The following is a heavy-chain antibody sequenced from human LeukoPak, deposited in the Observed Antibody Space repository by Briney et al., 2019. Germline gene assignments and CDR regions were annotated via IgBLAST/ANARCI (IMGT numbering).Heavy chain of an antibody. J-gene: IGHJ3*02. V-gene: IGHV4-39*01. CDR1: GGSISSTTYY. Sequence: SEALSLTCTVSGGSISSTTYYWGWTRQPPGKGLEWIGSIHYSGSTYYNPSLKSRLTISVDTSKNQFSLKLSSVTAADTAVYYCARSVAVAAPTDAFEIWGQWTMVTVSS. D-gene: IGHD6-19*01. CDR2: IHYSGST. CDR3: ARSVAVAAPTDAFEI.